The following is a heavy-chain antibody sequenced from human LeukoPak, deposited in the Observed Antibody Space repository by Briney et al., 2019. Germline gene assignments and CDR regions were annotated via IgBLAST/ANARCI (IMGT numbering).Heavy chain of an antibody. D-gene: IGHD6-25*01. Sequence: SETLSLTCAVSGGSINSHYWSWIRQPPGKGLEWIANIYHTGSTNYNPSLSSRVTISIDTAKNQFSLKLTSVTAADTAVYYCARRGRNSSGWQDYLWGQGTLVTVSS. CDR1: GGSINSHY. CDR3: ARRGRNSSGWQDYL. CDR2: IYHTGST. J-gene: IGHJ4*02. V-gene: IGHV4-59*11.